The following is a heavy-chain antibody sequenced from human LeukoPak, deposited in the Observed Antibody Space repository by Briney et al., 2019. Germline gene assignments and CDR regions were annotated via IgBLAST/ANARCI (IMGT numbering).Heavy chain of an antibody. J-gene: IGHJ4*02. CDR3: ARIQQLVRGQPPAKDC. D-gene: IGHD3-10*01. CDR1: GESFNTFY. Sequence: SETLSLTCAIYGESFNTFYWGWVRQPPGKGLEWIGEVDHRGKTSSNPSLKSRVIMSVDTSKTQFSLNLESVTAADTAVYYCARIQQLVRGQPPAKDCWGQGTLVTVSS. V-gene: IGHV4-34*01. CDR2: VDHRGKT.